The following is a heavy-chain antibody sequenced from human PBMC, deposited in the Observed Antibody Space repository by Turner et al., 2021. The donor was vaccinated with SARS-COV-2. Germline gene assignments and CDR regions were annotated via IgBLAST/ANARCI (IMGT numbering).Heavy chain of an antibody. V-gene: IGHV3-30-3*01. CDR3: ARDREDCSSSSCYEAY. CDR2: ISYDGSYK. CDR1: GFTFSNYA. D-gene: IGHD2-2*01. J-gene: IGHJ4*02. Sequence: QVQLVESGGGVVPPGRSLRLSCAASGFTFSNYAMHWVRQAPGKGLEWVVFISYDGSYKYYEDAVKGRFTISRDNSKNTLYLQMNSLRAEDTAVYYCARDREDCSSSSCYEAYWGQGTLVTVSS.